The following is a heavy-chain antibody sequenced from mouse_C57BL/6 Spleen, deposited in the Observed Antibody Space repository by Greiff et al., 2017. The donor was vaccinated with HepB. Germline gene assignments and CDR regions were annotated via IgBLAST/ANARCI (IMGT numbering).Heavy chain of an antibody. Sequence: EVQRVESGPELVKPGASVKIPCKASGYTFTDYNMDWVKQSHGKSLEWIGDINPNNGGTIYNQKFKGKATLTVDKSSSTAYMELRSLTSEDTAVYYCARDGDYEGAWFAYWGQGTLVTVSA. J-gene: IGHJ3*01. D-gene: IGHD2-4*01. CDR3: ARDGDYEGAWFAY. CDR1: GYTFTDYN. CDR2: INPNNGGT. V-gene: IGHV1-18*01.